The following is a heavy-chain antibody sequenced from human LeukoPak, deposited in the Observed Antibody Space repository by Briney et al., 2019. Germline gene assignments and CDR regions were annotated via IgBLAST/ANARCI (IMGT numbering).Heavy chain of an antibody. V-gene: IGHV3-21*01. CDR3: AKERGWTAAFDI. Sequence: GGSLRLSCAASGFTFSSYSMNWVRQAPGKGLEWVSSISSSSSYIYYADSVKGRFTISRDNSKNTLYLQMNSLRAEDTAVYYCAKERGWTAAFDIWGQGTMVTVSS. CDR2: ISSSSSYI. J-gene: IGHJ3*02. CDR1: GFTFSSYS. D-gene: IGHD6-19*01.